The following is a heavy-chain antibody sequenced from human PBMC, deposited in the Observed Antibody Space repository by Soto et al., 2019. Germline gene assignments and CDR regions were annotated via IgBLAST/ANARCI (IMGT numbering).Heavy chain of an antibody. V-gene: IGHV4-39*01. CDR3: ARLRLRYFDWLLIDY. J-gene: IGHJ4*02. Sequence: SETLSLTCTVSGGSISSSSYYWGWIRQPPGKGLEWIGSIYYSGSTYYNPSLKSRVTISVDTSKNQFSLKLSSVTAADTAVYYCARLRLRYFDWLLIDYWGQGTLVTVSS. CDR2: IYYSGST. CDR1: GGSISSSSYY. D-gene: IGHD3-9*01.